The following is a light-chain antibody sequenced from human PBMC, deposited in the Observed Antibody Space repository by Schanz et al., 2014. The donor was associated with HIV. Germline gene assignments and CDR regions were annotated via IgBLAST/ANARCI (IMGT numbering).Light chain of an antibody. J-gene: IGLJ2*01. CDR1: SSNIGAGYE. V-gene: IGLV1-40*01. Sequence: QSVLTQPPSVSGAPGQRVTISCTGTSSNIGAGYEVHWYQQLPGTAPKLLIYSDNSRPTGIPGRFSGSKSGTSASLAITGLQAEDEADYYCQSYDSSLRAVVFGGGTKVTVL. CDR2: SDN. CDR3: QSYDSSLRAVV.